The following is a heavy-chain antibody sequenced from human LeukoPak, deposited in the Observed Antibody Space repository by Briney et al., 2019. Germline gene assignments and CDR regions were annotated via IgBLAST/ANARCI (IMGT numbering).Heavy chain of an antibody. CDR3: ARTTLLPDPWFDP. J-gene: IGHJ5*02. V-gene: IGHV1-69*13. D-gene: IGHD2-15*01. Sequence: SVKVSCKASGGTFSSYAISWVQQAPGQGLEWMGGIIPIFGTANYAQKFQGRVTITADESTSTAYMELSSLRSEDTAVYYCARTTLLPDPWFDPWGQGTLVTVSS. CDR1: GGTFSSYA. CDR2: IIPIFGTA.